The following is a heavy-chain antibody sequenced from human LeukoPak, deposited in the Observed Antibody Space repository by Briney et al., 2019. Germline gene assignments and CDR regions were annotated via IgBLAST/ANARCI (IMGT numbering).Heavy chain of an antibody. V-gene: IGHV3-7*01. CDR1: GFTFSSYW. J-gene: IGHJ4*02. Sequence: GRSLRLSCAASGFTFSSYWMSWVRQAPGKGLEWVANIKQDGSEKYYVDSVKGRFTISRDNAKNSLYLQMNSLRAEDTAVYYCARDTFEAMVPTHDYWGQGTLVTVSS. CDR2: IKQDGSEK. D-gene: IGHD4/OR15-4a*01. CDR3: ARDTFEAMVPTHDY.